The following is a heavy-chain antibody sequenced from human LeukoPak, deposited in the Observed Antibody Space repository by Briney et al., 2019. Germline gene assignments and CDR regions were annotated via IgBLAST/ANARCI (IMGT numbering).Heavy chain of an antibody. J-gene: IGHJ4*02. CDR1: GGSFSGYY. CDR3: AREGVSYYDRSGYHY. D-gene: IGHD3-22*01. CDR2: INHSGST. V-gene: IGHV4-34*01. Sequence: PSETLSLTCAVYGGSFSGYYWSWIRHPPGKGLEWIGEINHSGSTNYNPSLKSRVTISVDTSKNQFSLKLSSVTAADTAVYYCAREGVSYYDRSGYHYWGQGTLVTVSS.